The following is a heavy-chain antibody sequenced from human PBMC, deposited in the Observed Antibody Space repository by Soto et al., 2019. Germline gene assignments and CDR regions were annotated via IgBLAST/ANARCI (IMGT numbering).Heavy chain of an antibody. J-gene: IGHJ4*02. D-gene: IGHD3-10*01. CDR3: TTQTFGAGRVGVHY. V-gene: IGHV1-69*02. CDR1: GGTSTIYT. Sequence: QVQLVQSGAEVKRPGSSLKVSCETSGGTSTIYTITWVRQAPGQGLQWMGRIVPTLRITNYAQEFQGRLTITADTSTSTVHMELSSLTSEDAAVYYCTTQTFGAGRVGVHYWGQGTLVTVSS. CDR2: IVPTLRIT.